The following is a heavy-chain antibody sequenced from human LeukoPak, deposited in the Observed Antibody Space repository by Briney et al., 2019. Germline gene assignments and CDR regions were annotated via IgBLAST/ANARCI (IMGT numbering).Heavy chain of an antibody. D-gene: IGHD1-26*01. CDR1: GFTFSTYT. Sequence: GSLRLSCAASGFTFSTYTMNWVRQAPGKGLEWIGYIYYSGSTNYNPSLKSRVTISVDTSKNQFSLKLSSVTAADTAVYYCARDGSYGRVGYWFDPWGQGTLVTVSS. CDR3: ARDGSYGRVGYWFDP. CDR2: IYYSGST. J-gene: IGHJ5*02. V-gene: IGHV4-59*01.